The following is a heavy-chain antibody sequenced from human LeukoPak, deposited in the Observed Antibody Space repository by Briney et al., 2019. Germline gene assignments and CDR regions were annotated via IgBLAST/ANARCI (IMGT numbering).Heavy chain of an antibody. CDR3: ARDGYYDFWSGPFDF. D-gene: IGHD3-3*01. J-gene: IGHJ4*02. CDR1: GFTFNSYG. V-gene: IGHV3-33*01. Sequence: GRSLRPSCAASGFTFNSYGMHWVRQAPGKGLEWVAVMWYDGRNKYYADSVKGRFTISRDNSKNTLYLQMNSLRAEDTAVYYCARDGYYDFWSGPFDFWGQGTLVTVSS. CDR2: MWYDGRNK.